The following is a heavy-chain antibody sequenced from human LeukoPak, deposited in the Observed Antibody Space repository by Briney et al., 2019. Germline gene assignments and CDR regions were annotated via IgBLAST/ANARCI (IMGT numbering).Heavy chain of an antibody. J-gene: IGHJ3*02. CDR1: GFTFDDYA. Sequence: GGSLRLSCAASGFTFDDYAMHWVRQAPGKGLEWVSLISGDGGSTYYADSVKGRFTISRDNSKNSLYLQMNSLRTEDTALYYCAKDSYSGSYFGLDDAFDIWGQETMVTVSS. D-gene: IGHD1-26*01. V-gene: IGHV3-43*02. CDR3: AKDSYSGSYFGLDDAFDI. CDR2: ISGDGGST.